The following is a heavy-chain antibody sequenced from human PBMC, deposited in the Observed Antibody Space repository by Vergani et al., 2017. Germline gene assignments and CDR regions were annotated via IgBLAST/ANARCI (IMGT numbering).Heavy chain of an antibody. D-gene: IGHD3-10*01. CDR3: ARSRIYYGAGSPDY. CDR1: GASVHSYY. CDR2: VSFRGDT. J-gene: IGHJ4*02. Sequence: QVKLQESGPGLVKPSETLSLTCTVSGASVHSYYWSWLRQPPGKGLEWMGYVSFRGDTLYDPSVKGRMTISLNTSSNQFSLYLTSVTAADTAVYYCARSRIYYGAGSPDYWGQGTLVTVSS. V-gene: IGHV4-59*02.